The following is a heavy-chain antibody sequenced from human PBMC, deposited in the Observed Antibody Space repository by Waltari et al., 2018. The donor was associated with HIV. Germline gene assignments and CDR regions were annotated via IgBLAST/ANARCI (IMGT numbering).Heavy chain of an antibody. CDR2: INQDGSEK. CDR3: ARGRSSGWYDNP. J-gene: IGHJ5*02. V-gene: IGHV3-7*01. D-gene: IGHD6-19*01. CDR1: GFTFSSDW. Sequence: EVQLVESGGGLVQPGGSLRLSCAASGFTFSSDWMSWVRQAPGKGLEWVANINQDGSEKYYVDSVKGRFTISRDNAKNSLYLQMNSLRAEDTAVYYCARGRSSGWYDNPWGQGTLVTVSS.